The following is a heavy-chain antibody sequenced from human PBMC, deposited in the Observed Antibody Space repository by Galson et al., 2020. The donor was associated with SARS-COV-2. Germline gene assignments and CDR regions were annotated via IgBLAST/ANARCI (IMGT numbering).Heavy chain of an antibody. V-gene: IGHV4-34*01. J-gene: IGHJ4*02. CDR3: ARGTRDITMIVMIVTTVSYYLDY. D-gene: IGHD3-22*01. CDR2: INHSGST. CDR1: GGSFSGYY. Sequence: SQASETLSLTCAVYGGSFSGYYWSWIRQPPGKGLEWIGEINHSGSTNYNPSLKSRVTISIDTSKNQFSLKLSSVTAADTAVYYCARGTRDITMIVMIVTTVSYYLDYWGQGTLVTVSS.